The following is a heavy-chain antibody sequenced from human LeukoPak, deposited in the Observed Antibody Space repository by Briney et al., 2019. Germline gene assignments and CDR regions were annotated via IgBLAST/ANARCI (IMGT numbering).Heavy chain of an antibody. D-gene: IGHD3-16*02. J-gene: IGHJ4*02. V-gene: IGHV4-59*12. CDR2: IYYSGST. Sequence: SETLSLTCTVSGGSLSSYYWSWIRQPPGKGLEWIGYIYYSGSTNYNPSLKSRVTISVDTSKNQFSLKLSSVTAADTAVYYCARGRYREDYFDYWGQGTLVTVSS. CDR3: ARGRYREDYFDY. CDR1: GGSLSSYY.